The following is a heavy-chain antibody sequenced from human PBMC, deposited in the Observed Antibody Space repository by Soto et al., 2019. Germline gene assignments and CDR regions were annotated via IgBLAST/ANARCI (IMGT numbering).Heavy chain of an antibody. CDR1: GGSISSYY. D-gene: IGHD3-3*01. CDR3: ARHGRYDFCSGYSFAY. J-gene: IGHJ1*01. Sequence: PSETLSLTCTVSGGSISSYYWSWIRQPPGKGLEWIGYIYYSGSTNYNPSLKSRVTISVDTSKNQFSLKLSSVTAADTAVYYCARHGRYDFCSGYSFAYCGQGTLVTVSS. V-gene: IGHV4-59*08. CDR2: IYYSGST.